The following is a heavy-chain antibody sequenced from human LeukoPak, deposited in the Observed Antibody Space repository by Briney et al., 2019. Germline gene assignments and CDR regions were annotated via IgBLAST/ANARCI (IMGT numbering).Heavy chain of an antibody. V-gene: IGHV3-23*01. CDR1: GFTFSTYG. J-gene: IGHJ4*02. CDR3: AKVGEYYGAGASFDY. CDR2: ISASGDTT. Sequence: GGSLRLSCAVSGFTFSTYGMSWVRQTPGKGLEWVSTISASGDTTGYADSVKGRFTISRDNSQNTLYLQMSSLRADDTAVYYCAKVGEYYGAGASFDYWGQGTLVTVSS. D-gene: IGHD3-10*01.